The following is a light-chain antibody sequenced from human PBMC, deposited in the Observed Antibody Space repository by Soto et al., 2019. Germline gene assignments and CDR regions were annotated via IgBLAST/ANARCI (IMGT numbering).Light chain of an antibody. CDR3: LLMFGGAWL. V-gene: IGLV7-43*01. Sequence: QAVVTQEPSLTVSPGETVTLPCAPSTGAVTSDFYPNWFQKKPGQVPRALIYRTNNKPSWTPARFSGSLLGGKAALTLSGAQPEDEADYYCLLMFGGAWLFGEGPKLTVL. CDR1: TGAVTSDFY. J-gene: IGLJ3*02. CDR2: RTN.